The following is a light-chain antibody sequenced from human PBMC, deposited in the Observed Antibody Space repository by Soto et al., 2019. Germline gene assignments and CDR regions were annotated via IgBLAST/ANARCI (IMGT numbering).Light chain of an antibody. J-gene: IGLJ2*01. CDR2: LNSDGSH. V-gene: IGLV4-69*02. CDR3: QTWGTGIPVV. CDR1: SGHSNYA. Sequence: QAVLTQSPSASASLGASVKLTCTLSSGHSNYAIAWHQQQPEKGPRYLMRLNSDGSHSKGDGIPDRFSGSSSGAERYLTISSLQYEDEADYYCQTWGTGIPVVFGGGTKLTVL.